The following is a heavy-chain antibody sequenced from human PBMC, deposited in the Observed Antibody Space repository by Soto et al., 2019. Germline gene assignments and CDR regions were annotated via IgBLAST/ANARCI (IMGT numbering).Heavy chain of an antibody. J-gene: IGHJ4*02. D-gene: IGHD5-12*01. Sequence: QVQLVQSGAEVKKPGSSVKVSCKASGGTFSSYAISWVRQAPGQGLEWMGGIIPLFGTANYAQKYQGRFTITADESTSPAYMELSSLRSEDTAVYYCAREDGYTDYWGQGTLVTVSS. CDR3: AREDGYTDY. V-gene: IGHV1-69*01. CDR1: GGTFSSYA. CDR2: IIPLFGTA.